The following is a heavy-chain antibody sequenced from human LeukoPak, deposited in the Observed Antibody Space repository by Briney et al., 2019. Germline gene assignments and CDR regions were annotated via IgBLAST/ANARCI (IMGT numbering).Heavy chain of an antibody. CDR3: ARLIVGATVFDY. D-gene: IGHD1-26*01. CDR2: MNHSGSS. V-gene: IGHV4-34*01. CDR1: GGCVSGYY. Sequence: SETLSLTCAVYGGCVSGYYWSWIRHPQGPGLGWIGEMNHSGSSSYNPSLKSRVTISVYTSKTQFSLKLSSVTAADTAVYYCARLIVGATVFDYGGQGTLVSVSS. J-gene: IGHJ4*02.